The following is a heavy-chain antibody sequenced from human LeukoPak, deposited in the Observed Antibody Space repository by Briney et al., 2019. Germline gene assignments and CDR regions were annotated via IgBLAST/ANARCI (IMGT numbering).Heavy chain of an antibody. J-gene: IGHJ3*02. CDR2: INHSGST. CDR1: GGSFSGYY. V-gene: IGHV4-34*01. D-gene: IGHD3-9*01. CDR3: ARFLYYDILTGPKDAFDI. Sequence: SETLFLTCAVYGGSFSGYYWSWIRQPPGKGLEWIGEINHSGSTNYNPSLKSRVTISVDTSKNQFSLKLSSVTAADTAVYYCARFLYYDILTGPKDAFDIWGQGTMVTVSS.